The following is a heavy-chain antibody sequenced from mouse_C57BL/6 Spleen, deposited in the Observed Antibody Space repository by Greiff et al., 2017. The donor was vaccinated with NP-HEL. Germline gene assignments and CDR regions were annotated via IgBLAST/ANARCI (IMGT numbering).Heavy chain of an antibody. Sequence: DVKLVESEGGLVQPGSSMKLSCTASGFTFSDYYMAWVRQVPEKGLEWVANINYDGSSTYYLDSLKSRFIISRDNAKNILYLQMSSLKSEDTATYYCAREDTTVAPYAMDYWGQGTSVTVSS. V-gene: IGHV5-16*01. D-gene: IGHD1-1*01. J-gene: IGHJ4*01. CDR3: AREDTTVAPYAMDY. CDR2: INYDGSST. CDR1: GFTFSDYY.